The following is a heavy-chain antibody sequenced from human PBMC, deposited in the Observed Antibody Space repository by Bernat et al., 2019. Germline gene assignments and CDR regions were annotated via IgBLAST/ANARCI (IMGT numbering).Heavy chain of an antibody. Sequence: EVQLVESGGGLVQPGGSLRLSCAASGFTFSSYAMHWVRQAPGKGLEYVSAISSNGGNTYYANSVKGRFTISRDNSKNTLYLQMGSLRAEDMAVYYCARFTMLRVRRASYGMDFWGQGTTVTVSS. CDR3: ARFTMLRVRRASYGMDF. CDR1: GFTFSSYA. D-gene: IGHD3-10*02. CDR2: ISSNGGNT. V-gene: IGHV3-64*01. J-gene: IGHJ6*02.